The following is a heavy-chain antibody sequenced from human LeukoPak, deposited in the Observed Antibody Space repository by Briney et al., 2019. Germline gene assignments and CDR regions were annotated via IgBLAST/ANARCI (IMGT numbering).Heavy chain of an antibody. CDR1: GGSISSYY. V-gene: IGHV4-4*07. CDR3: ARVGEYCSGGSCYSSRCYFDY. Sequence: SETLSIICTVSGGSISSYYWSWIRQPAGKGLEWIGRIYTSGSTNYNPSLKSRVTMSVDTSKNQFSLKLSSVTAADTAVYYCARVGEYCSGGSCYSSRCYFDYWGQGTLVTVSS. D-gene: IGHD2-15*01. J-gene: IGHJ4*02. CDR2: IYTSGST.